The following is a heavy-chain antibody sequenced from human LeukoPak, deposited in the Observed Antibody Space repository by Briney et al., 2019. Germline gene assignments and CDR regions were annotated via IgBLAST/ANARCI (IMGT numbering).Heavy chain of an antibody. J-gene: IGHJ4*02. CDR2: IKSDGSEE. D-gene: IGHD3-16*01. CDR1: GLTLSGLW. CDR3: AYTNLLTY. V-gene: IGHV3-7*01. Sequence: RGSLKLSCAASGLTLSGLWMNWGRQDPGQRLEWVANIKSDGSEEYYADSVTGRFTISRDNAKNPLSLQMNHVRAGDTARYYCAYTNLLTYWGEGTLVTVSS.